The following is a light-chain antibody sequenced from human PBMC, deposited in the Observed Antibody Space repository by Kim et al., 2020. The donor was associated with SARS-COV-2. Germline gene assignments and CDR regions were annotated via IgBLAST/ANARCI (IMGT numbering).Light chain of an antibody. CDR2: GAS. V-gene: IGKV3-20*01. CDR3: QQYGTSPPMYT. CDR1: QSVGSNS. Sequence: PGEGATLSCKASQSVGSNSLAWYQQKPGQAPRLLIYGASRRATGVADRFSGYRSGTEFTLSISRVEPDDFAVYYCQQYGTSPPMYTFGQGTKLEI. J-gene: IGKJ2*01.